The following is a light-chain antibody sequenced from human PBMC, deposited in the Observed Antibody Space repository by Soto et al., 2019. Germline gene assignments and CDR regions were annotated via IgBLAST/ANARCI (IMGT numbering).Light chain of an antibody. V-gene: IGKV1-9*01. Sequence: DIQLTQSPSFLSASVGYRFTITCRASQVISSYLAWYQQKPGKAPKLLIYAASTLQSGVPSRFSGSGSGTEFTLTISSLQPEDFATYYCQQLNSYPITFGQGTRLEIK. CDR2: AAS. CDR3: QQLNSYPIT. J-gene: IGKJ5*01. CDR1: QVISSY.